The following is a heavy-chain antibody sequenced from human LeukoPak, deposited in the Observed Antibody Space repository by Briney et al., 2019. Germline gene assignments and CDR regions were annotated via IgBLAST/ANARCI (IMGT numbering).Heavy chain of an antibody. J-gene: IGHJ4*02. D-gene: IGHD6-13*01. V-gene: IGHV4-30-2*01. CDR3: AAGIAADFDY. CDR1: GGSISSGGYS. CDR2: IYHSGST. Sequence: SETLSLTCAVSGGSISSGGYSWSWIRQPPGKGLEWIGYIYHSGSTYYNPSLKSRVTMSVDTSKNQFSLKLSSVTAADTAVYYCAAGIAADFDYWGQGTLVTVSS.